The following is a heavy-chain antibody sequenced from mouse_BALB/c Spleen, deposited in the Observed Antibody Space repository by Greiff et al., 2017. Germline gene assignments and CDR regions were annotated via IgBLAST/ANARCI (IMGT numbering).Heavy chain of an antibody. CDR1: GYSITSGYY. CDR3: ARVGYLYYFDY. Sequence: VQLKESGPGLVKPSQSLSLTCSVTGYSITSGYYWNWIRQFPGNKLEWMGYISYDGSNNYNPSLKNRISITRDTSKNQFFLKLNSVTTEDTATYYCARVGYLYYFDYWGQGTTLTVSS. V-gene: IGHV3-6*02. D-gene: IGHD2-2*01. J-gene: IGHJ2*01. CDR2: ISYDGSN.